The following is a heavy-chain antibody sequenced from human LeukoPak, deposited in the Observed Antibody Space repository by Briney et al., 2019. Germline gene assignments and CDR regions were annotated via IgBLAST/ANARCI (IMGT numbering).Heavy chain of an antibody. CDR2: IIPIFGTA. D-gene: IGHD2-21*02. Sequence: ASVKVSCKASGGTFSSYAISWVRQAPGQGLEWMGGIIPIFGTANYAQKFQGRVTITADESTSTAYMELSSLRSEDTAVYYCAGGGDSAARYYYYYGMDVWGQGTTVTVSS. CDR1: GGTFSSYA. V-gene: IGHV1-69*13. CDR3: AGGGDSAARYYYYYGMDV. J-gene: IGHJ6*02.